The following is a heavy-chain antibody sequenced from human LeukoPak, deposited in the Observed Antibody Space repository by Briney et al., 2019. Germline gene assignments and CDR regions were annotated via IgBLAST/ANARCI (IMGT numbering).Heavy chain of an antibody. D-gene: IGHD5-18*01. CDR1: GFTFSSYE. V-gene: IGHV3-48*03. Sequence: GGSLRLSCAASGFTFSSYEMNWVRQAPGKGLEWVSYISSSGSTIYYADSVKGRFTISRDNAKNSLYLQMNSLRAEDTAVYYCARGALDTAMVYYYYGMDVWGRGTTVTVSS. CDR2: ISSSGSTI. J-gene: IGHJ6*02. CDR3: ARGALDTAMVYYYYGMDV.